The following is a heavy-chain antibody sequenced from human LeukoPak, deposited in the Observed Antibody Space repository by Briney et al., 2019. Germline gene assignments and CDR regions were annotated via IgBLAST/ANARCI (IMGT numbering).Heavy chain of an antibody. CDR1: GFTFSSYA. D-gene: IGHD6-13*01. V-gene: IGHV3-23*01. CDR2: ISGSGDGT. Sequence: GGSLRLSCAASGFTFSSYAMSWVRQAPGKGLQWVSTISGSGDGTYYVDSVKDRFTISRDNSNNTLNLQMNSLRAEDTAVYYCAKPLYSSSWPAHDAFDIWGQGTMVTVSS. J-gene: IGHJ3*02. CDR3: AKPLYSSSWPAHDAFDI.